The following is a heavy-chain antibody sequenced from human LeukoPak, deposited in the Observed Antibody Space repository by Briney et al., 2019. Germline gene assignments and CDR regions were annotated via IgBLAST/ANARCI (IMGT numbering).Heavy chain of an antibody. CDR2: ISSGSSFI. Sequence: GGSLRLSCAASGFTFSSCSMNWVRQAPGKGLEWVSYISSGSSFIYYADSVKGRFTISRDNAENSLYLQMNSLRDEDTAVYYCARGRATGRSGGDYWGQGTLVTVFS. V-gene: IGHV3-48*02. CDR1: GFTFSSCS. CDR3: ARGRATGRSGGDY. J-gene: IGHJ4*02. D-gene: IGHD3-9*01.